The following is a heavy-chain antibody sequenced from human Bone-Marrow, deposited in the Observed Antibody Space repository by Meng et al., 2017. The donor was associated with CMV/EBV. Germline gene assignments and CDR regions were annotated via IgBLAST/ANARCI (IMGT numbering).Heavy chain of an antibody. D-gene: IGHD2-2*01. CDR1: GFTFSSYA. CDR3: AKTPRQSYCSSTSCYSSFPIRFDP. Sequence: GESLKISCAASGFTFSSYAMSWVRQAPGKGLEWVSVIYSGGSSTYYADSVKGRFTISRDNSKDTLYLQMNSLRAEDTAVYYCAKTPRQSYCSSTSCYSSFPIRFDPWGQGTLVTVSS. CDR2: IYSGGSST. V-gene: IGHV3-23*03. J-gene: IGHJ5*02.